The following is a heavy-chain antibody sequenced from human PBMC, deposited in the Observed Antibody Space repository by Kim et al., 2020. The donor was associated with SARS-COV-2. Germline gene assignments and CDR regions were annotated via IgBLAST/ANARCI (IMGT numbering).Heavy chain of an antibody. Sequence: GGSLRLSCAASGFAFNNYVMHWVRQAPGKGLEYVSAISSDGLRTYYANSVKGRFTVSRDNSKNTLYLQVGSLRAEDTAVYFCATDTCSGGGYDCYRYCQYWGQGTLVTVSS. J-gene: IGHJ1*01. CDR1: GFAFNNYV. V-gene: IGHV3-64*01. CDR2: ISSDGLRT. D-gene: IGHD2-15*01. CDR3: ATDTCSGGGYDCYRYCQY.